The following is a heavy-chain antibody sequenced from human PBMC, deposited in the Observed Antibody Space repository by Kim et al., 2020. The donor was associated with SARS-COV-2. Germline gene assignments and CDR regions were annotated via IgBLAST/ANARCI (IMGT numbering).Heavy chain of an antibody. CDR3: ARDIPRIVVVPAVTGDAFDI. Sequence: GGSLRLSCAASGFTFSSYAMHWVRQAPGKGLEWVAVISYDGSNKYYADSVKGRFTISRDNSKNTLYLQMNSLRAEDTAVYYCARDIPRIVVVPAVTGDAFDIWGQGTMVTVSS. CDR1: GFTFSSYA. V-gene: IGHV3-30-3*01. D-gene: IGHD2-2*01. CDR2: ISYDGSNK. J-gene: IGHJ3*02.